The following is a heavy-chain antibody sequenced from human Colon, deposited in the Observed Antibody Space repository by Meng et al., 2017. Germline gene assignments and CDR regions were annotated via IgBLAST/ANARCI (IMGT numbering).Heavy chain of an antibody. CDR3: ARDLGQPLVDWYFDL. CDR1: GFTFSSYE. V-gene: IGHV3-48*03. CDR2: ISSSGDTI. Sequence: GESLKISCAASGFTFSSYEMNWVRQAPGKGLEWVAYISSSGDTIYHADSLKGRFTISRDKSKNSLYLQMNNLRVEDTAVYYCARDLGQPLVDWYFDLWGQGTLVTVSS. D-gene: IGHD6-13*01. J-gene: IGHJ2*01.